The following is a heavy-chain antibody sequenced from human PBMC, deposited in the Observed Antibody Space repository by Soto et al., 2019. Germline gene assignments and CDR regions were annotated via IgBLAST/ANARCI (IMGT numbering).Heavy chain of an antibody. CDR2: ISPHTGNT. CDR3: VREAGDYDWYFDL. Sequence: QVQLVQSGPEVKESGASVKVSCKASGYTFTSRGIYWVRQAPGQGLEWLGYISPHTGNTHYAKSIQARVTLTTDTSTSTAYMDLRSLRSDDTAVYYCVREAGDYDWYFDLWGRGTPVTVSS. J-gene: IGHJ2*01. V-gene: IGHV1-18*01. D-gene: IGHD4-17*01. CDR1: GYTFTSRG.